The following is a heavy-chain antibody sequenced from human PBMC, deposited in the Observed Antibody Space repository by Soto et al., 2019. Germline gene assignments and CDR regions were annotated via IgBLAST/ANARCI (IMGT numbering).Heavy chain of an antibody. CDR1: GYSFTSYW. D-gene: IGHD6-19*01. Sequence: GESLKISCKGSGYSFTSYWISWVRQMPGKGLEWMGRIDPSDSYTNYGPSFQGHVTISADKSISTAYLQWSSLKASDTAMYYCARHGVWGIGIAVAGKNWFDPWGQGTLVTVSS. CDR2: IDPSDSYT. J-gene: IGHJ5*02. CDR3: ARHGVWGIGIAVAGKNWFDP. V-gene: IGHV5-10-1*01.